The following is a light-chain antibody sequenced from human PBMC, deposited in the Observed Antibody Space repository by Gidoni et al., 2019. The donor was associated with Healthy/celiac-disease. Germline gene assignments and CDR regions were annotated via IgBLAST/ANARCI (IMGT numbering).Light chain of an antibody. CDR2: GAS. J-gene: IGKJ2*01. Sequence: EIVLTQSPATLSLSPGERATLSCSASQSVAGSYLAWYQQKPGQAPRLLIFGASSRASGIPDRFSGSGSGTDFTLTISRLEPEDFAVYYCQQYGSSPPYTFXXXTKLEIK. CDR1: QSVAGSY. CDR3: QQYGSSPPYT. V-gene: IGKV3-20*01.